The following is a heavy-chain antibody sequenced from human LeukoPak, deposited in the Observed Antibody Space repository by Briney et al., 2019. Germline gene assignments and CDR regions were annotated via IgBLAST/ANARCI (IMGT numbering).Heavy chain of an antibody. V-gene: IGHV4-34*01. J-gene: IGHJ3*02. CDR2: INNSGST. Sequence: PSETLSLTCAVYGGSFSGYYWSWIRQPPGKGLEWIWEINNSGSTNYNPSLKSRVTISVDTSKNQFSLKLSSVTAADTAVYYCARVGGDGYKEDAFDIWGQGTMVTVSS. CDR1: GGSFSGYY. CDR3: ARVGGDGYKEDAFDI. D-gene: IGHD5-12*01.